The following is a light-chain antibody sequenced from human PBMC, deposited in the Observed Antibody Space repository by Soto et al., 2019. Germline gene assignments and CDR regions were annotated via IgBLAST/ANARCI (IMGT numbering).Light chain of an antibody. Sequence: EVVMTQSPATLSVSPGERATLSCRASQTVGSNLAWYQQKPGQAPRLLLYGASTRATGIPARFSGSGSGTEFTLTIGSLQSEDCALYSCQQYNNWPLTFGGGTTVEIK. CDR3: QQYNNWPLT. J-gene: IGKJ4*01. CDR2: GAS. CDR1: QTVGSN. V-gene: IGKV3-15*01.